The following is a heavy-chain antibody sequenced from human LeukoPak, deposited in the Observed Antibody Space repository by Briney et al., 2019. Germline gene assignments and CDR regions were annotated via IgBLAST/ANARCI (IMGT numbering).Heavy chain of an antibody. CDR3: ARAHFWDYYYGMDV. CDR1: GSTFSDYY. V-gene: IGHV3-11*01. D-gene: IGHD3-16*01. CDR2: ISSSGSTI. J-gene: IGHJ6*02. Sequence: GGSLRLSCAASGSTFSDYYMSWIRQAPGKGLEWVSYISSSGSTIYYADSVKGRFTISRDNAKNPLYLQMNSLRAEDTAVYYCARAHFWDYYYGMDVWGQGTTVTVSS.